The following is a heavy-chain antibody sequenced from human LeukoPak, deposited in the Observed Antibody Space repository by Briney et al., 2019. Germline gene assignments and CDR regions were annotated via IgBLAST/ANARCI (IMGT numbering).Heavy chain of an antibody. Sequence: GGALRLSCAASGFSYNLYAMAWVRQAPGKGLEWVSSISGSGANTYYADSVEGRFTVSRDNSKNTLYLQMSSLRAEDTAVYYCAKSGYNYDSNAYPFIDYWGQGTLVTVSS. D-gene: IGHD3-22*01. CDR1: GFSYNLYA. CDR3: AKSGYNYDSNAYPFIDY. CDR2: ISGSGANT. J-gene: IGHJ4*02. V-gene: IGHV3-23*01.